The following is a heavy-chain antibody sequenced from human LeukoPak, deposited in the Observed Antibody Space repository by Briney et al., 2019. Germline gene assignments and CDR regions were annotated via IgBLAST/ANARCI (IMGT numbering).Heavy chain of an antibody. CDR1: GFTFSSYW. J-gene: IGHJ6*02. CDR2: ISSTSGTI. CDR3: ARDRPGSRDV. Sequence: GGSLRLSCAASGFTFSSYWMHWVRQAPGKGLVWVSHISSTSGTIHYADSVKGRFTISRDNAKNSLYPQMNSLRAEDTAVYYCARDRPGSRDVWGRGTTVTVSS. D-gene: IGHD3-10*01. V-gene: IGHV3-48*01.